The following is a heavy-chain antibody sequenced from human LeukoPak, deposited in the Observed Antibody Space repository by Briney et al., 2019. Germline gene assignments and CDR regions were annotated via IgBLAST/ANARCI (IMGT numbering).Heavy chain of an antibody. D-gene: IGHD3-3*01. CDR1: GYTFTVYH. V-gene: IGHV1-46*01. CDR3: ARSVTIFGVATLGY. Sequence: ASVKVSCKASGYTFTVYHMHWVRQALGQGLEWMGIINPSDGSTTYAQKFQGRVSITRDMSTSTIYMELSSLRSDDTAVYYCARSVTIFGVATLGYWGQGTPVTVSS. J-gene: IGHJ4*02. CDR2: INPSDGST.